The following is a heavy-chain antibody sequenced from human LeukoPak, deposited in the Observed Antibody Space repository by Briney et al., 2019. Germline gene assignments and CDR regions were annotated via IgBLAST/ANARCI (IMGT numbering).Heavy chain of an antibody. CDR2: IKQDGSEK. CDR1: GFTFSSYW. D-gene: IGHD3-22*01. V-gene: IGHV3-7*01. CDR3: AREDYDSSGYLRNWFDP. Sequence: GGSLRLSCAASGFTFSSYWMSWVRQAPGKGLEWVANIKQDGSEKYYVDSVKGRFTISRDNAKNTLYLQMNSLRAEDTAVYYCAREDYDSSGYLRNWFDPWGQGTLVTVSS. J-gene: IGHJ5*02.